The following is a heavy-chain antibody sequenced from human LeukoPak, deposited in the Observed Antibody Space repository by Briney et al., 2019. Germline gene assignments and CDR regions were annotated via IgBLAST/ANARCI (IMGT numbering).Heavy chain of an antibody. J-gene: IGHJ4*02. Sequence: SETLSLTCTVSGGPISSSSYYWGWIRQPPGKGLEWIGSIYYSGSTYYNPSLKSRVTISVDTSKNQFSLKLSSVTAADTAVYYCARFSAVAGVYWGQGTLVTVSS. CDR1: GGPISSSSYY. CDR3: ARFSAVAGVY. CDR2: IYYSGST. D-gene: IGHD6-19*01. V-gene: IGHV4-39*01.